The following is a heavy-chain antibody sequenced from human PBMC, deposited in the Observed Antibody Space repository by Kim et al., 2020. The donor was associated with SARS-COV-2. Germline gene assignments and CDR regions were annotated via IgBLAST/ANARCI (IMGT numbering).Heavy chain of an antibody. Sequence: SETLSLTCAVDAGSFSGYYWSWIRQPPGKGLEWIAEVNHSGVTKYNPSLKSRVAISADTSKNQFSLKLNSVTAADTAVYYFATSFSTTWFPYKYWGLGNL. V-gene: IGHV4-34*01. J-gene: IGHJ4*02. CDR1: AGSFSGYY. CDR3: ATSFSTTWFPYKY. D-gene: IGHD2-2*01. CDR2: VNHSGVT.